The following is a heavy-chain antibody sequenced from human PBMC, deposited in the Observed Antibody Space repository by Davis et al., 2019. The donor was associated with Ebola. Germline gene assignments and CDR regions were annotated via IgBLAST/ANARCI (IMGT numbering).Heavy chain of an antibody. Sequence: PSETLSLTCAVSGGSISSSNWWSWVRQPPGKGLEWVSAISGSGGSTYYADSVKGRFTISRDNPKNTLYLQMNSLRAEDTAVYYCAKGAKYSSGSDYWGQGTLVTVSS. D-gene: IGHD6-19*01. CDR2: ISGSGGST. J-gene: IGHJ4*02. CDR3: AKGAKYSSGSDY. V-gene: IGHV3-23*01. CDR1: GGSISSSN.